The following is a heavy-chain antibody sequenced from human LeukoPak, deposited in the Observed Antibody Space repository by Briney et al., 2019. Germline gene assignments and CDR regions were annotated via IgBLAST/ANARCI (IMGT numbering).Heavy chain of an antibody. CDR3: ARMSREVAAGTNFDY. D-gene: IGHD6-25*01. V-gene: IGHV4-34*01. J-gene: IGHJ4*02. CDR2: INHSGST. Sequence: SETLSLTCAVYGGSFSGYYWSWIRQPPGKGLEWIGEINHSGSTNYNPSLKSRVTISVDTSKNQFSLKLSSVTAADTAVYYCARMSREVAAGTNFDYWGQGTLVTVSS. CDR1: GGSFSGYY.